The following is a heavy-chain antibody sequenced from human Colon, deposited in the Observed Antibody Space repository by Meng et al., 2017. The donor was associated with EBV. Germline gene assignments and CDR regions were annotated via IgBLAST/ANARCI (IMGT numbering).Heavy chain of an antibody. J-gene: IGHJ4*02. Sequence: VQRGEWGLWLDNPVGTLSHTGAGSCGSISSSKWWSWVRQPPGKGLEWIGEIYHSGSTNYNPSLKSRVTISVDKSKNQFSLNLSSVTAADTAVYYCARVGQWLPIDYWGQGTLVTVSS. CDR1: CGSISSSKW. V-gene: IGHV4-4*02. D-gene: IGHD6-19*01. CDR3: ARVGQWLPIDY. CDR2: IYHSGST.